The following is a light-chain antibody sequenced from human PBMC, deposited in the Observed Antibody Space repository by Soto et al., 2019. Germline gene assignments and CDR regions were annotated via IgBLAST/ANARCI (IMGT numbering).Light chain of an antibody. CDR3: SLYVDNNNLL. CDR2: EVT. CDR1: SIDVSSYNY. V-gene: IGLV2-8*01. J-gene: IGLJ2*01. Sequence: QSALTQPPSASGSPGQSVTISCTGTSIDVSSYNYVSWYQQHPDQAPKLMLYEVTKRPSGVPDRFSGSKSGNTASLTVAGLQAEDDADYYCSLYVDNNNLLFGGGTKLTVL.